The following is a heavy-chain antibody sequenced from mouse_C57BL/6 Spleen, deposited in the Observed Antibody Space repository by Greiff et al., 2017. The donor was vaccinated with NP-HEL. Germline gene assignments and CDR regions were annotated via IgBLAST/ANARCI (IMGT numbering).Heavy chain of an antibody. J-gene: IGHJ3*01. V-gene: IGHV5-17*01. CDR2: ISSGSSTI. D-gene: IGHD1-2*01. CDR3: ARPIDYGARGFAY. Sequence: EVQLVESGGGLVKPGGSLKLSCAASGFTFSDYGMHWVRQAPEKGLEWVAYISSGSSTIYYADTVKGRFTISRDNAKNTLFLQMTSLRSEDTAMYYCARPIDYGARGFAYWGQGTLVTVSA. CDR1: GFTFSDYG.